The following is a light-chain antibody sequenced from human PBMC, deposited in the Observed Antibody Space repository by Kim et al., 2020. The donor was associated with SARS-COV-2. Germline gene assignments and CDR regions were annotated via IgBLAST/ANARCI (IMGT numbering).Light chain of an antibody. V-gene: IGLV2-23*02. CDR2: EVS. CDR1: SSDVGSYNL. J-gene: IGLJ2*01. Sequence: QSALTQPASVSGSPGQSITISCTGTSSDVGSYNLGSWYQQHPGKAPKLMIYEVSKRPSGVSNRFSGSKSGNTASLTISGLQAEDEADYYCCSYAGSSTSVVFGGGTK. CDR3: CSYAGSSTSVV.